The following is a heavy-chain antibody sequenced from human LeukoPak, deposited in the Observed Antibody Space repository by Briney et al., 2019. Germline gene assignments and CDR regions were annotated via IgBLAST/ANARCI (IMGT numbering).Heavy chain of an antibody. J-gene: IGHJ4*02. CDR2: INTNTGNP. CDR1: GYTFTGYY. D-gene: IGHD1-26*01. CDR3: ARDRTRMGAFD. V-gene: IGHV7-4-1*02. Sequence: ASVKVSCKASGYTFTGYYMHWVRQAPGQGLEWMGWINTNTGNPTYAQGFTGRFVFSLDTSVSTAYLQISSLQAEDTAVYYCARDRTRMGAFDWGQGTLVTVSS.